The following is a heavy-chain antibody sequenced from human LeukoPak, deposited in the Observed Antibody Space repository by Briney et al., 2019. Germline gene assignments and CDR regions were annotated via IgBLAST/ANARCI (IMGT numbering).Heavy chain of an antibody. D-gene: IGHD3-10*01. J-gene: IGHJ5*02. V-gene: IGHV3-48*03. CDR2: ISSSGSNI. CDR3: ARDVRAGTNWFDP. Sequence: GGSLRLSCAASGFTFCRYEMNWARQAPGKELECVSYISSSGSNIYYADSVKGRFTISRDNAKNSLYLQMNSLRAEDTAAYYCARDVRAGTNWFDPWGQGTLVTVSS. CDR1: GFTFCRYE.